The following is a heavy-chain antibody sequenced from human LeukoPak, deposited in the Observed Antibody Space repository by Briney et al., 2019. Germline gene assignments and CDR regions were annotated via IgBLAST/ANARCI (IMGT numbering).Heavy chain of an antibody. CDR1: GYTFTGYY. D-gene: IGHD6-19*01. CDR2: INPNSGGT. Sequence: ASVTVSCKASGYTFTGYYMHWVRQAPGQGLEWMGWINPNSGGTNYAQKFQGRVTMTRDTSISTAYMELSRLRSDDTAVYYCARGDSFRSVAGTYYFDYWGQGTLVTVSS. V-gene: IGHV1-2*02. J-gene: IGHJ4*02. CDR3: ARGDSFRSVAGTYYFDY.